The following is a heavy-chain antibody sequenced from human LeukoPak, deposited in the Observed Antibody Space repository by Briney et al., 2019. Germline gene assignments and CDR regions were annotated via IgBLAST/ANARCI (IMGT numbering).Heavy chain of an antibody. CDR1: GFTFSSYA. CDR3: ASFVLRYFDWFDY. D-gene: IGHD3-9*01. Sequence: GGSLRLSCAASGFTFSSYAMSWVRQAPGKGLEWVSAISGSGGSTYYADSVKGRFTISRDNAKNSLYLQMNSLRAEDTAVYYCASFVLRYFDWFDYWGQGTLVTVSS. V-gene: IGHV3-23*01. CDR2: ISGSGGST. J-gene: IGHJ4*02.